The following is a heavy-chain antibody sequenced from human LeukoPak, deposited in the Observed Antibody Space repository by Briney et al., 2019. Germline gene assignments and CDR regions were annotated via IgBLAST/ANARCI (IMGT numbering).Heavy chain of an antibody. CDR2: IWYDGSNK. CDR1: GFTFSSYG. CDR3: ASSYGDAYYGMDV. J-gene: IGHJ6*02. Sequence: PGRSLRLSCAASGFTFSSYGMHWVRQAPGKGLEWVAVIWYDGSNKYYADSVKGRFTISRDNSKNTLYLQMNSLRAEDTAVYNCASSYGDAYYGMDVWGQGTTVTVSS. D-gene: IGHD4-17*01. V-gene: IGHV3-33*01.